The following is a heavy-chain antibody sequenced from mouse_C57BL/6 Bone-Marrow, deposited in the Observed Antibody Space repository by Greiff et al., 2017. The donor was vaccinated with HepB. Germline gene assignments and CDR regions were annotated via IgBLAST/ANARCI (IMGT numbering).Heavy chain of an antibody. CDR3: ARQLRLRKAMDY. J-gene: IGHJ4*01. Sequence: LEESGAELARPGASVKLSCKASGYTFTSYGISWVKQRTGQGLEWIGEIYPRSGNTYYNEKFKGKATLTADKSSSTAYMELRSLTSEDSAVYFCARQLRLRKAMDYWGQGTSVTVSS. CDR1: GYTFTSYG. CDR2: IYPRSGNT. D-gene: IGHD3-2*02. V-gene: IGHV1-81*01.